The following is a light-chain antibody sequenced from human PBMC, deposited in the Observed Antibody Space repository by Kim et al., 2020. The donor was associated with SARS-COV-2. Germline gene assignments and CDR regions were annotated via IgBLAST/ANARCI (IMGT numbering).Light chain of an antibody. V-gene: IGKV1-9*01. CDR1: QGISSY. J-gene: IGKJ4*01. CDR3: QQLNMEPRLA. Sequence: DIQLTQSPSFLSASVGDRVTITCRASQGISSYLAWYQQKPGKAPKLLIYAASTLQSGVPSRFSGSGSGTEFTLTISSLQPEDFATYYFQQLNMEPRLAFGGRTKVDIK. CDR2: AAS.